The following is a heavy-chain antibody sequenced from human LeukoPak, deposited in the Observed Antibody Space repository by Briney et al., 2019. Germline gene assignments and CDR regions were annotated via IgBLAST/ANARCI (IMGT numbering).Heavy chain of an antibody. Sequence: GGSLRLSCAASGFTFSSHAMSWVRQAPGKGLEWVSHISGSGGSTYYADSVKGRFTISRDNAKNSLYLQMNSLRAEDTAVYYCARDNTREGDYWGQGTLVTVSS. CDR3: ARDNTREGDY. J-gene: IGHJ4*02. V-gene: IGHV3-23*01. D-gene: IGHD1-1*01. CDR2: ISGSGGST. CDR1: GFTFSSHA.